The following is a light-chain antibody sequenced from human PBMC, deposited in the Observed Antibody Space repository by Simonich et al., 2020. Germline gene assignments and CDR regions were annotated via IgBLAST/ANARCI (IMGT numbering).Light chain of an antibody. J-gene: IGLJ3*02. Sequence: QSVLTQPPSVSAAPGQKVTISCSGSSSNIGNNYVSWYQQLPGTAPKLLIYDNKKGPSGIPDRFSGAKSGTSATLGITGLQTGDEADYYCGTWDSSLSAGVFGGGTKLTVL. CDR3: GTWDSSLSAGV. CDR2: DNK. CDR1: SSNIGNNY. V-gene: IGLV1-51*01.